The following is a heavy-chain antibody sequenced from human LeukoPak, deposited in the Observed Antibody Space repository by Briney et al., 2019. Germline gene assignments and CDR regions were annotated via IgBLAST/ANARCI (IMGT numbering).Heavy chain of an antibody. Sequence: PGGSLRLSCVGSGFMFSNYYMYWVRQAPGKGLVWVSSISSSSSYIYYADSVKGRFTISRDNAKNSLYLQMNSLRAEDTAVYYCARDQLAARLNYYYYMDVWGKGTTVTVSS. J-gene: IGHJ6*03. CDR1: GFMFSNYY. CDR3: ARDQLAARLNYYYYMDV. D-gene: IGHD6-6*01. CDR2: ISSSSSYI. V-gene: IGHV3-21*01.